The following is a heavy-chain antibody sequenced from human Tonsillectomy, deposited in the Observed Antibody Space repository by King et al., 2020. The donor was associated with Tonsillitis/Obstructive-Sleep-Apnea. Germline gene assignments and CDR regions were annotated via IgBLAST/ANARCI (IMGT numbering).Heavy chain of an antibody. V-gene: IGHV3-23*04. D-gene: IGHD1-20*01. Sequence: VQLVQSGGGLVQPGGSLRLSCAASGFTFSSYAMNWVRQAPGKGLEWVSGISGSDGTTYYADSVKGRFTISRDNSKNTLYLQMNSLRAEDTAVYYCAKDSGRYKWNPSDYWGQGTLVTVSS. CDR2: ISGSDGTT. CDR1: GFTFSSYA. J-gene: IGHJ4*02. CDR3: AKDSGRYKWNPSDY.